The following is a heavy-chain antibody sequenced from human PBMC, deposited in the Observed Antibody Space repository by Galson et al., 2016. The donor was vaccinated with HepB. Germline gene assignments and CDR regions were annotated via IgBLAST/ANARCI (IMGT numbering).Heavy chain of an antibody. CDR2: VWFDGYTK. Sequence: SLRLSCAASGFTFSLYGMQWVRQAPGKGLEWVAVVWFDGYTKFYADSVRGRFTVSRDSSRDTVDLQMNNLRAEDTAMYFCARDLGVRGYGREPRDAYDLWGQGTMGSVSS. D-gene: IGHD3-10*01. V-gene: IGHV3-33*01. J-gene: IGHJ3*01. CDR3: ARDLGVRGYGREPRDAYDL. CDR1: GFTFSLYG.